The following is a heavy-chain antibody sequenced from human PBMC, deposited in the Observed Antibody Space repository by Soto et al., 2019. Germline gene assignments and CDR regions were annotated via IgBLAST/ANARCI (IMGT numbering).Heavy chain of an antibody. CDR1: GGSISSGGYY. CDR2: IYYSGST. J-gene: IGHJ4*02. Sequence: QVQLQESGPGLVKPSQTLSLTCTVSGGSISSGGYYWSWIRQHPGKGLEWIGYIYYSGSTYYNPSLKSRVTISVDPSKNQFSLKLSSVTAADTAVYYCASLVYGDYASYLGDWGQGTLVTVSS. V-gene: IGHV4-31*03. D-gene: IGHD4-17*01. CDR3: ASLVYGDYASYLGD.